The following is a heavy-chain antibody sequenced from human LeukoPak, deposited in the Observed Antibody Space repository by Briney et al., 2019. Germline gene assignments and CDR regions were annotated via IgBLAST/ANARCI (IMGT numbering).Heavy chain of an antibody. Sequence: GSPRLSCVASGFTVSNKYLSWVRPAPGKGLEWVSVLYNAGSTYYADSVKGRFTISRDNSKNTLYLQMYSLRAEDTAVYYCASLKGLFDYFDYRGQGILVTVYS. D-gene: IGHD3-22*01. CDR3: ASLKGLFDYFDY. CDR1: GFTVSNKY. V-gene: IGHV3-53*01. J-gene: IGHJ4*02. CDR2: LYNAGST.